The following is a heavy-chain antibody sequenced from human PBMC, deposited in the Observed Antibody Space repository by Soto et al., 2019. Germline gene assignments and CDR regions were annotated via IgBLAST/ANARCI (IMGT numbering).Heavy chain of an antibody. Sequence: GGSLRLSCVASGFTFSNYGMHWVRQAPGKGLEWVAVISYDGNNKYYADSVKGRFTISRDNSKNTLFLQMNNPRGEDTAVYYCAKSPSLEDYYGMDVWGQGTTVTSP. J-gene: IGHJ6*02. CDR3: AKSPSLEDYYGMDV. CDR1: GFTFSNYG. D-gene: IGHD2-2*01. CDR2: ISYDGNNK. V-gene: IGHV3-30*18.